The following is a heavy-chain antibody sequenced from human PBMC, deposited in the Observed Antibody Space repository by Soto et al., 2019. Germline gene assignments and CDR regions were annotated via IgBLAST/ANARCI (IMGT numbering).Heavy chain of an antibody. V-gene: IGHV2-5*02. J-gene: IGHJ4*02. CDR1: GFSLSTSDVG. CDR2: IYWDDDK. Sequence: QITLKESGPTLVKPTQTLTLTCTFSGFSLSTSDVGVGWIRHPPGKALEWLALIYWDDDKRYSPSLKSRLTTTKATSKNQVVLTMTNMDPVDTATYYCARRTLDYGGFDYWGQRTLVIVSS. CDR3: ARRTLDYGGFDY. D-gene: IGHD4-17*01.